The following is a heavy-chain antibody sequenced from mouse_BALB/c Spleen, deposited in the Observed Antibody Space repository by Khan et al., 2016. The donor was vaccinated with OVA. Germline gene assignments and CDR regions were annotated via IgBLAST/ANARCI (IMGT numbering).Heavy chain of an antibody. Sequence: QVQLKQSGAELARPGASVKMSCKASGYTFTSHTMHWVKQRPGQGLEWIGYINPRSGYTQYNQKFNDKATLTADISSSTAYMQLSSLTSEDSAVYYCARRKTEDALDYWGQGTSVTVSS. CDR3: ARRKTEDALDY. V-gene: IGHV1-4*01. J-gene: IGHJ4*01. CDR1: GYTFTSHT. CDR2: INPRSGYT.